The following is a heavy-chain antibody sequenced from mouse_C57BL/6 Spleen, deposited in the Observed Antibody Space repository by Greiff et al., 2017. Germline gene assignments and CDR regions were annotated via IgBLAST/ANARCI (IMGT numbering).Heavy chain of an antibody. CDR1: GYAFTNYL. CDR2: INPGSGGT. Sequence: QVQLKESGAELVRPGTSVKVSCKAAGYAFTNYLIEWVKQRPGQGLEWIGVINPGSGGTNYNEKFKGKETLTADKSSSTAYMQFSSLTSEDSAVYFCARDQGTTGFDYWGQGTTLTVAS. V-gene: IGHV1-54*01. CDR3: ARDQGTTGFDY. D-gene: IGHD1-1*01. J-gene: IGHJ2*01.